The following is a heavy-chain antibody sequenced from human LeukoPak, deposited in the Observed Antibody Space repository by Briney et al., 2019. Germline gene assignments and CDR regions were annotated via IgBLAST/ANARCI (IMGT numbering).Heavy chain of an antibody. D-gene: IGHD3-10*01. CDR2: IYYSGST. J-gene: IGHJ3*02. Sequence: SDTLSLTCTVSGGSISSGGYYWSWIRQPPGKGLEWIGYIYYSGSTYYNPSLKSRLTISVDTSKNQFSLKLSSVTAADTAVYYCARTYGSGSYSSAFDIWGQGTMVTVSS. CDR3: ARTYGSGSYSSAFDI. CDR1: GGSISSGGYY. V-gene: IGHV4-31*03.